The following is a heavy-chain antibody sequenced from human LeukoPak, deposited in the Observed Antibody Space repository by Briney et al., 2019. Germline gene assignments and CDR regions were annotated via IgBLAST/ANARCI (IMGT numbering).Heavy chain of an antibody. V-gene: IGHV1-46*01. CDR2: IYPSRGSS. CDR1: RYIFTRYY. J-gene: IGHJ4*02. Sequence: ASVQVSCQTSRYIFTRYYMHWVGQAPAQGLDWMGIIYPSRGSSEYSPEFQGRVTMTWDTSASTVYMELSSLRSDDTAFYYCARERSGYFDSSGYSFDFWGQGTLVTVSS. CDR3: ARERSGYFDSSGYSFDF. D-gene: IGHD3-22*01.